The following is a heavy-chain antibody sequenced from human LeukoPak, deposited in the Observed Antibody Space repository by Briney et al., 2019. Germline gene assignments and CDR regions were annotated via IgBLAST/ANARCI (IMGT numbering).Heavy chain of an antibody. V-gene: IGHV1-2*02. J-gene: IGHJ5*01. Sequence: ASVKVSCKASGSTFNNYYVHWVRQAPGQGLEWMGWIDPNRGATNYARKFQDRVTMTRDTSINTDYMDLSRLRPNDTAVYYCAREGGSYYGTGSYGSRFCWLNSWGQGTLVTVSS. CDR2: IDPNRGAT. CDR3: AREGGSYYGTGSYGSRFCWLNS. D-gene: IGHD3-10*01. CDR1: GSTFNNYY.